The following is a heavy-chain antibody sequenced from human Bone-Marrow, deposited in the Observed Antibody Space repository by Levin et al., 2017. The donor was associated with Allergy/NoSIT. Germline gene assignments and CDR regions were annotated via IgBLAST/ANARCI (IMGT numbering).Heavy chain of an antibody. CDR1: GFTFSSYS. J-gene: IGHJ3*01. CDR3: ARSFNNAFDL. Sequence: AGGSLRLSCAASGFTFSSYSMNWVRQAPGKGLEWVSYISASSSIIYYADSVKGRFTISRDYAKNSLYLQMNSLRDEDTAVYYCARSFNNAFDLWGQGTMVTVSS. CDR2: ISASSSII. V-gene: IGHV3-48*02.